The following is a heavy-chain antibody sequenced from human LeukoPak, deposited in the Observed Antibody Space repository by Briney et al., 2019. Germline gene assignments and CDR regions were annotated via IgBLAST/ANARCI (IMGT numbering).Heavy chain of an antibody. D-gene: IGHD2-2*01. CDR3: AVGVVPAAFDAFDI. CDR1: GGTFSSYA. J-gene: IGHJ3*02. V-gene: IGHV1-69*05. CDR2: IIPIFGTA. Sequence: SVTVSCKASGGTFSSYAISWVRQAPGQGLEWMGRIIPIFGTANYAQKFQGRVTITTDESTSTAYMELSSLRSEDTAVYYCAVGVVPAAFDAFDIWGQGTMVTVSS.